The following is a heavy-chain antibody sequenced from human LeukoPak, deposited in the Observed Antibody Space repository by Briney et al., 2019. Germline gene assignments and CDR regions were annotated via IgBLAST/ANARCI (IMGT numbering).Heavy chain of an antibody. Sequence: SETLSLTCSVSDGSINSYYWSWIRQPPGKGLEWIGYIYYSGSTNYNPSLKSRVTISLDTSKNQFSLRLSSVTAADTAVYYCARAPGRVYSGRWYDIQSYNYFDPWGQGTLVTVSS. CDR2: IYYSGST. CDR1: DGSINSYY. D-gene: IGHD6-13*01. V-gene: IGHV4-59*01. J-gene: IGHJ5*02. CDR3: ARAPGRVYSGRWYDIQSYNYFDP.